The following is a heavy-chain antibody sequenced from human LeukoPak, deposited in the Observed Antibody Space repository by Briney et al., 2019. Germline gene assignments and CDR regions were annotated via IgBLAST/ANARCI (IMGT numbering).Heavy chain of an antibody. Sequence: SETLSLTCAVYGGSFSGYYWSWIRQPPGKGLEWIGEINHSGSTNYNPSLKSRVTISVDTSKNQFSLKLSSVTAADTAVYYCAGWIQLRFFDYWGQGTLVTVSS. CDR1: GGSFSGYY. J-gene: IGHJ4*02. CDR3: AGWIQLRFFDY. V-gene: IGHV4-34*01. CDR2: INHSGST. D-gene: IGHD5-18*01.